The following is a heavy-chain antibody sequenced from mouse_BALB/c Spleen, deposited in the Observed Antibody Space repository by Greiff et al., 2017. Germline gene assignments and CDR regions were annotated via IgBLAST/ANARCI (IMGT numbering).Heavy chain of an antibody. Sequence: EVQGVESGGGLVQPGGSLKLSCAASGFTFSSYGMSWVRQTPDKRLELVATINSNGGSTYYPDSVKGRFTISRDNAKNTLYLQMSSLKSEDTAMYYCARDGEVRRAFAYWGQGTLVTVSA. V-gene: IGHV5-6-3*01. CDR3: ARDGEVRRAFAY. J-gene: IGHJ3*01. CDR1: GFTFSSYG. CDR2: INSNGGST. D-gene: IGHD2-14*01.